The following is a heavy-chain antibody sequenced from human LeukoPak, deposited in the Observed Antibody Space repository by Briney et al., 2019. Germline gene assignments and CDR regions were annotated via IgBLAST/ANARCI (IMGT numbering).Heavy chain of an antibody. Sequence: SGGSLRLSCRASRFSFSDYDMHWVRQAPGKGLEWVAVISYDGSRKYYGDSVEGRLTISRDNSESTLFLQMNSLRSDDTSVYFCAKYAYNWNAPDGFDMWGQGTMVIVSS. CDR3: AKYAYNWNAPDGFDM. CDR2: ISYDGSRK. D-gene: IGHD1-1*01. J-gene: IGHJ3*02. V-gene: IGHV3-30*18. CDR1: RFSFSDYD.